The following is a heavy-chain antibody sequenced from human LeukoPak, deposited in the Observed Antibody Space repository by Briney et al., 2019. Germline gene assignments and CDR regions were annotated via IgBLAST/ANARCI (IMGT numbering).Heavy chain of an antibody. D-gene: IGHD3-10*01. V-gene: IGHV4-39*07. J-gene: IGHJ3*02. CDR3: ARRMVRGSYRGAFDI. CDR2: IYHSGST. Sequence: NPSETLSLTCIVSGGSIRSSSYYWGWVRQPPGKGLEWIGEIYHSGSTNYNPSLKSRVTISVDKSKNQFSLKLSSVTAADTAVYYCARRMVRGSYRGAFDIWGQGTMVTVSS. CDR1: GGSIRSSSYY.